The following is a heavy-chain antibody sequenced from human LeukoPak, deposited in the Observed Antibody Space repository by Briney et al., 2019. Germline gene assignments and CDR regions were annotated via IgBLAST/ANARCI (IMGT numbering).Heavy chain of an antibody. D-gene: IGHD4-17*01. Sequence: PGGSLRLSCAASGFTFSSHAMNWVRQAPGKGLEWVAVISYDGSNKDYADSVKGRFTISRDNSTNTLHLQINSLRDEDTAVYYCARNHYGDYYFDYWGQGTLVTVSS. V-gene: IGHV3-30-3*01. CDR3: ARNHYGDYYFDY. J-gene: IGHJ4*02. CDR2: ISYDGSNK. CDR1: GFTFSSHA.